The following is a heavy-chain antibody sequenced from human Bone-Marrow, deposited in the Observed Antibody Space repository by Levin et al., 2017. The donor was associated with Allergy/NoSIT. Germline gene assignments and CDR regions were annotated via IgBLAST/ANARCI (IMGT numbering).Heavy chain of an antibody. CDR2: IAGSGDYI. J-gene: IGHJ3*01. V-gene: IGHV3-23*01. CDR1: GFTFSDYA. D-gene: IGHD5-12*01. Sequence: GESLKISCEASGFTFSDYAMSWVRQGPGKGLEWVSVIAGSGDYIYYAESVRGRFTISRDNSKGTLFLQMNSLRADDTAVYYCVKFGGYDYFDAFDVWGQGTMVTVSS. CDR3: VKFGGYDYFDAFDV.